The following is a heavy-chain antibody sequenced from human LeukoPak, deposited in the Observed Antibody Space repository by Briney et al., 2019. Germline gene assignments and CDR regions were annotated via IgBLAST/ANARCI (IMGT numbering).Heavy chain of an antibody. D-gene: IGHD3-10*01. V-gene: IGHV3-23*01. CDR3: SKRSLNYYGSGPLDY. CDR1: GFTFSTYA. J-gene: IGHJ4*02. CDR2: ISGSGGST. Sequence: GGSLRLSCAASGFTFSTYAMSWVCQAPGKGLEWVSGISGSGGSTDYADSVKGRFTISRDNSKNTLYLQMNSLRAEDTAVYFCSKRSLNYYGSGPLDYWGQGTLVTVSS.